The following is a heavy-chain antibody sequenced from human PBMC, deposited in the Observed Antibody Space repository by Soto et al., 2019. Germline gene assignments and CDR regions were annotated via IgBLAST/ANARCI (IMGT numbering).Heavy chain of an antibody. Sequence: GGSLRLSCAASGFTFSTFWMHWVRQAPGKGLVWVSRINSDGSKTTYADSVKGRFTISRDNAKNTVYLQMNSLRAEDTAAYYCATVATHSYNWLDPRGQGTLVTVSS. J-gene: IGHJ5*02. CDR2: INSDGSKT. CDR1: GFTFSTFW. CDR3: ATVATHSYNWLDP. D-gene: IGHD5-12*01. V-gene: IGHV3-74*01.